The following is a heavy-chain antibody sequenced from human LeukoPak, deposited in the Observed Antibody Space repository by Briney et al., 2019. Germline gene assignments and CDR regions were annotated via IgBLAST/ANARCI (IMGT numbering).Heavy chain of an antibody. CDR1: GFTFSSYA. CDR2: ISGGGGST. J-gene: IGHJ4*02. Sequence: GRSLRLSCAASGFTFSSYAMSWVRQAPGKGLEWVSTISGGGGSTYYADSVKGRFTISRDNSKNTLCLRMHSLRAEDTAVYFCATGGYINTYVFDYWGQGTLVTVSS. CDR3: ATGGYINTYVFDY. V-gene: IGHV3-23*01. D-gene: IGHD3-16*01.